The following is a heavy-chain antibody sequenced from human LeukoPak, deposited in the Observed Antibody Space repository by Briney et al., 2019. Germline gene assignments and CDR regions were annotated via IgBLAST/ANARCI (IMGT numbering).Heavy chain of an antibody. D-gene: IGHD3-22*01. J-gene: IGHJ1*01. CDR2: IKSDGST. Sequence: GGSLRLSCAASVLTFSTFGMHWVRQAPGKGLVWVSRIKSDGSTNYADSVKGRFTISRDNAKNTLSLQMNSLRAEDTGVYYCARAPSEIGGYYPEYFRHWGQGTLVTVSS. CDR1: VLTFSTFG. CDR3: ARAPSEIGGYYPEYFRH. V-gene: IGHV3-74*01.